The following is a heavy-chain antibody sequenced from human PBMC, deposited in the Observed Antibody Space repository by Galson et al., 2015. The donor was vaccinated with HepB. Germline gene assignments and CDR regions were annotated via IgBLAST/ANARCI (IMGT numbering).Heavy chain of an antibody. Sequence: SVKVSCKVSGYTLTELSMHWVRQAPGKGLEWMGGFDPEDGETIYAQKFQGRVTMTEDTSTDTAYMELSSLRSEDTAVYYCATQYQLLGHAGWFDPWGQGTLVTVSS. V-gene: IGHV1-24*01. J-gene: IGHJ5*02. CDR3: ATQYQLLGHAGWFDP. CDR2: FDPEDGET. CDR1: GYTLTELS. D-gene: IGHD2-2*01.